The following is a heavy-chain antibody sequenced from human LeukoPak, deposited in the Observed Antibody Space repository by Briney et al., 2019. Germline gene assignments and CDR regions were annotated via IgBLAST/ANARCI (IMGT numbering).Heavy chain of an antibody. V-gene: IGHV4-61*02. CDR3: AGAREFSSSSGRAYYFDF. J-gene: IGHJ4*02. CDR1: GGSISSGSYY. D-gene: IGHD6-6*01. Sequence: NPSETLSLTCTVSGGSISSGSYYWSWIRQPAGKGLEWIGRIYTSGSTNSNPSLRSRVTISVDTSKSQFSLRLRSVTAADTALYYCAGAREFSSSSGRAYYFDFWGQGTLVTVSS. CDR2: IYTSGST.